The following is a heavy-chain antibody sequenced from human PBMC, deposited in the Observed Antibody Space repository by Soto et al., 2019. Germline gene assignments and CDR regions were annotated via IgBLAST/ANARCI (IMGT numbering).Heavy chain of an antibody. Sequence: SETLSLTCTVSGGSISSGDYYWSWIRQPPGKGLEWIGYIYYSGSTYYNPSLKSRVTISLDTSKNQFSLKLSSVTAADTAVYYRARGSRGYGWLRGSHWFDTWAQGALVTVSS. CDR2: IYYSGST. CDR3: ARGSRGYGWLRGSHWFDT. V-gene: IGHV4-30-4*08. CDR1: GGSISSGDYY. J-gene: IGHJ5*02. D-gene: IGHD5-12*01.